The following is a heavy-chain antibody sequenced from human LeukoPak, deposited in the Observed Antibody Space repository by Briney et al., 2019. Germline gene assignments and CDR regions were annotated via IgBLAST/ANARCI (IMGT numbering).Heavy chain of an antibody. V-gene: IGHV3-23*01. Sequence: GGSLRLSCAASGFTFSSYEMNWVRQAPGKGLEWVSTISGSGDNTYYADSVKGRFTISRDNSKNTLYLQMDSLRAEDTAVYYCATVQREYYYDSSGIMGNWGQGTLVTVSS. CDR2: ISGSGDNT. CDR3: ATVQREYYYDSSGIMGN. D-gene: IGHD3-22*01. CDR1: GFTFSSYE. J-gene: IGHJ4*02.